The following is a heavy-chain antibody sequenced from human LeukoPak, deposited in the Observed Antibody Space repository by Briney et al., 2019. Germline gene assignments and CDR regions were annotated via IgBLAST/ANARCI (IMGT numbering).Heavy chain of an antibody. CDR3: ARAVDYDILTGYYPVGY. V-gene: IGHV1-2*02. J-gene: IGHJ4*02. CDR2: INPNSGGT. D-gene: IGHD3-9*01. CDR1: GYTFTGYY. Sequence: ASVKVSCKASGYTFTGYYMHWVRQAPGQRLEWMGWINPNSGGTNYAQKFQGRVTMTRDTSISTAYMELSRLRSDDTAVYYCARAVDYDILTGYYPVGYWGQGTLVTVSS.